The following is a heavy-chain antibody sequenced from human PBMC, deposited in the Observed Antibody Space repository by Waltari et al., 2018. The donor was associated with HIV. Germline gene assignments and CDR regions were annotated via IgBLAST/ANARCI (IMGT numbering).Heavy chain of an antibody. J-gene: IGHJ6*02. Sequence: GQLVESGGDLVKPGRSLRLSCAASGFTFGDYAMNWFRQAPGKRLEWVGFIRGKIYGGTTEYAASVKGRFSISKDDSKSVAYLQMNSLRTEDSAVYYCARADDSRGYFLFGLDVWGQGTTVTVSS. CDR1: GFTFGDYA. V-gene: IGHV3-49*05. CDR2: IRGKIYGGTT. CDR3: ARADDSRGYFLFGLDV. D-gene: IGHD3-22*01.